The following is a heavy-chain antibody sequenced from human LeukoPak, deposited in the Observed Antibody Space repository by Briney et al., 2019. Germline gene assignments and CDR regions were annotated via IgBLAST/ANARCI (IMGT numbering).Heavy chain of an antibody. Sequence: PGGSLRFSCAASGFTFSNYWMTWVRQAPGKGLEWVASVHQDGSEKHSIDSGRFTISRDNAENSLYLQMDSLRDEDTAVYYCANTVGHYAHSWGQGTLVTVSS. J-gene: IGHJ4*02. CDR1: GFTFSNYW. V-gene: IGHV3-7*05. D-gene: IGHD4-11*01. CDR2: VHQDGSEK. CDR3: ANTVGHYAHS.